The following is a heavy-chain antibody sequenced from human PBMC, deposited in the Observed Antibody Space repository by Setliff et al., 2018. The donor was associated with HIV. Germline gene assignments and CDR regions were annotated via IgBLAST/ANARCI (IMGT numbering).Heavy chain of an antibody. CDR2: IYTSGST. J-gene: IGHJ4*02. V-gene: IGHV4-4*07. D-gene: IGHD3-16*02. CDR3: ARGSDYIWGNYRFPFDY. CDR1: GGSISSYY. Sequence: LSLTCTVSGGSISSYYWSWIRQPAGKGLEWIGRIYTSGSTNYNPSLKSRVTISVDTSKSQFSLKLSSVTAADTALYYCARGSDYIWGNYRFPFDYWGQGTLVTVSS.